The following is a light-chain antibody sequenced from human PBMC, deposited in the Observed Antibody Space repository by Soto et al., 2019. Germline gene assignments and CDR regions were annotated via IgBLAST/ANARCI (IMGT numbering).Light chain of an antibody. J-gene: IGKJ5*01. Sequence: DIQLTQSPFFLSASVGDRVTVTCRASQAIYIYLAWYQQKPGKAPKLLIHSASTLQSGVPSRFSGSGSGTEFTLTISSLQPEDFATYYCQQRYDYPITFGQGTRLEIK. CDR2: SAS. CDR1: QAIYIY. V-gene: IGKV1-9*01. CDR3: QQRYDYPIT.